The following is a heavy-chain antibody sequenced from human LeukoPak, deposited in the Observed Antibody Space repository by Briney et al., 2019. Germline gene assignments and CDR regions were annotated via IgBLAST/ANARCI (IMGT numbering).Heavy chain of an antibody. J-gene: IGHJ6*03. V-gene: IGHV4-34*01. Sequence: SETLSLTCAVYGGSFSGYYWSWIRQPPGKGLEWIGEVNHSGSTNYNPSLKSRVTISVDTSKNQFSLKLSSVTAADTAVYYCASASTPYYYYYYMDVWGKGATVTVSS. CDR3: ASASTPYYYYYYMDV. CDR1: GGSFSGYY. CDR2: VNHSGST.